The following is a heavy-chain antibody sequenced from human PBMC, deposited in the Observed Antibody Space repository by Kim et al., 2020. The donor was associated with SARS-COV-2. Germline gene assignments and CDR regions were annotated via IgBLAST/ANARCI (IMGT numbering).Heavy chain of an antibody. J-gene: IGHJ4*02. Sequence: GGSLRLSCAASGFTFSTYAMSWIRQAPGKGLQWVSTISDSGQTTYYSDSVKGRFTISRDNSRSTLYLHMSSLTAEDTAIYYCAMPPPAYDNYWHTYHFHFWGQGSLVTVSS. D-gene: IGHD2-8*02. V-gene: IGHV3-23*01. CDR2: ISDSGQTT. CDR3: AMPPPAYDNYWHTYHFHF. CDR1: GFTFSTYA.